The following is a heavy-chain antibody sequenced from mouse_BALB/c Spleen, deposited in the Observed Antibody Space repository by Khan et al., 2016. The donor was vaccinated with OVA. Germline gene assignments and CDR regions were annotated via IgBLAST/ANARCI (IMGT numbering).Heavy chain of an antibody. D-gene: IGHD2-1*01. V-gene: IGHV5-4*02. CDR3: EKDGGSTMSHAY. CDR2: ISDGGSYT. CDR1: GFTFSDYY. J-gene: IGHJ3*01. Sequence: EVELVESGGGLVKPGGSLKLSCAASGFTFSDYYMYWVRQTPEKRLEWVATISDGGSYTYYPDSVKGRFTLSIDNAKHNPYLHMSSLQAADKAMYCCEKDGGSTMSHAYWGQGTLVTVSA.